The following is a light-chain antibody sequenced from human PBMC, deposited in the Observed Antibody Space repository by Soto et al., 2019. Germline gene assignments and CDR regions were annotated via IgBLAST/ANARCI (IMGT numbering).Light chain of an antibody. CDR2: GAS. CDR1: QSVSGSR. CDR3: QHYDTSPIT. J-gene: IGKJ5*01. Sequence: VVAQASTTPSVSPGGRATLSCRASQSVSGSRLAWYQQKPGQAPRLLIYGASNRATGIPDRFSGGGSGTDFTLTISRLAPEDFALYYCQHYDTSPITFGQGTRLEIK. V-gene: IGKV3-20*01.